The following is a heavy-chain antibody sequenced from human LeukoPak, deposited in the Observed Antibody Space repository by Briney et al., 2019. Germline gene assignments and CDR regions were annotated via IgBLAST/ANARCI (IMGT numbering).Heavy chain of an antibody. J-gene: IGHJ4*02. CDR3: ARSRQLAYYFDY. D-gene: IGHD6-13*01. CDR2: ISYDGSNK. Sequence: GRSLRLSCAASGFTFSSYAMHWVRQAPGKGLEWVAVISYDGSNKYYADSVKGRFTISRDNSKNTLYLQMNSLRAEDTAVYYCARSRQLAYYFDYWGQGTLVTVSS. CDR1: GFTFSSYA. V-gene: IGHV3-30-3*01.